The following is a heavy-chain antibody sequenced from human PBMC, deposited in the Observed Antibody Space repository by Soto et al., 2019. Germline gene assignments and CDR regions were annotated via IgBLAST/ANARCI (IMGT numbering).Heavy chain of an antibody. V-gene: IGHV3-23*01. D-gene: IGHD6-19*01. Sequence: EVQLLESGGGLVQPGGSLRLSCVASGFTFSNYAMSWVRQAPGKGLEWVSAISSAGRTYYADSVKGRFTISRDNSKNTLYQQMNSLRAEDTAVHYCAKAESSYASGWYAYWGQGTLVTVSS. CDR3: AKAESSYASGWYAY. J-gene: IGHJ4*02. CDR2: ISSAGRT. CDR1: GFTFSNYA.